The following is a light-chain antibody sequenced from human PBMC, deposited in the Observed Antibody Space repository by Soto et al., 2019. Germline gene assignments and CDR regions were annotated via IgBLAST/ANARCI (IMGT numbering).Light chain of an antibody. V-gene: IGLV2-14*01. J-gene: IGLJ1*01. Sequence: QSALAQPASVSGSPGQSITISCTGTSSDVGGYKYVSWYQLHPGKAPKLMIYEVSNRPSGISNLFSASKSGNTASLTISGLQAEDEADYYCFSYTSSTAYVFGTGTKVTVL. CDR1: SSDVGGYKY. CDR3: FSYTSSTAYV. CDR2: EVS.